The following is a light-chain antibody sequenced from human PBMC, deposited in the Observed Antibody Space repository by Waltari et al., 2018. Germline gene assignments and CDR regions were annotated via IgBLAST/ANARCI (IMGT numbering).Light chain of an antibody. CDR2: HAS. V-gene: IGKV1-39*01. Sequence: DIEMTQSPSSLSASIGDTVSMTCRASQTISSALNWYQQKPGKAPKLLVYHASTLQNGVPSRFSGRGSGTNFALIINDLQPVDFGTYYCQQSYDTLWSFGPGTTVDIK. CDR3: QQSYDTLWS. CDR1: QTISSA. J-gene: IGKJ1*01.